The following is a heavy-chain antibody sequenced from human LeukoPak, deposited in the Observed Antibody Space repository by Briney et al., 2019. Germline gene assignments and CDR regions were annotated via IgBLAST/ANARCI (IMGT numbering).Heavy chain of an antibody. CDR3: ARVEYYGSGSDYGAGKY. D-gene: IGHD3-10*01. Sequence: GGSLRLSCAASGFTFSSYSMNWVRQAPGKGLEWVSSISSSSSYIYYADSVKGRFTISRDNAKNSLYLQMNSLRAEDTAVYYCARVEYYGSGSDYGAGKYWGQGTLVTVSS. CDR2: ISSSSSYI. V-gene: IGHV3-21*01. CDR1: GFTFSSYS. J-gene: IGHJ4*02.